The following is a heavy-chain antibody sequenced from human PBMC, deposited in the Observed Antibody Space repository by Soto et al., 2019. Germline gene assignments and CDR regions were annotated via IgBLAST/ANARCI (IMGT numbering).Heavy chain of an antibody. CDR1: GGSISSSNW. V-gene: IGHV4-4*02. CDR2: IYHSGST. CDR3: ARHISNFRYYYYAMDV. D-gene: IGHD4-4*01. Sequence: SETLSLTCAVSGGSISSSNWWSWVRQPPGKGLEWIGEIYHSGSTNYNPSPKSRVTIPVEKSKNQFSLKLSSVTAADTAVYYCARHISNFRYYYYAMDVWAQGTTVT. J-gene: IGHJ6*02.